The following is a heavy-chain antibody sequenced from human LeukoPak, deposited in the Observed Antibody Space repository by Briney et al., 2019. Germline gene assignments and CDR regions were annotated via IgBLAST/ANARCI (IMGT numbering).Heavy chain of an antibody. V-gene: IGHV1-18*01. Sequence: GASVKVSCKASGYTFTKYDFSWVRQAPGQGLEWMGWISGYNGNTNYAQKLQGRVTMTMDTSTSTAYMELRSLRSDDTAVYYCARDYAWGSWYSDYWGQGTLVTVSS. CDR1: GYTFTKYD. D-gene: IGHD3-16*01. CDR3: ARDYAWGSWYSDY. J-gene: IGHJ4*02. CDR2: ISGYNGNT.